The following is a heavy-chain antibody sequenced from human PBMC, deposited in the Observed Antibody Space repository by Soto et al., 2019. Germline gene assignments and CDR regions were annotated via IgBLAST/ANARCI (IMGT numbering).Heavy chain of an antibody. D-gene: IGHD3-3*01. Sequence: SVKVSCKASGGTFSSYAISWVRQAPGQGLEWMGGIIPIFGTANYAQKFQGRVTITADESTSTAYMELSSLRSEDTAVYYCAREIFGVVIGSYMDVWGKGTTVTVSS. CDR2: IIPIFGTA. CDR1: GGTFSSYA. J-gene: IGHJ6*03. V-gene: IGHV1-69*13. CDR3: AREIFGVVIGSYMDV.